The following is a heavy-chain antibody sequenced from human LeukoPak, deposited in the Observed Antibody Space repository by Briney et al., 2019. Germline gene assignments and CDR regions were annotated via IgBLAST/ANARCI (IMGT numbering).Heavy chain of an antibody. V-gene: IGHV4-59*01. D-gene: IGHD6-19*01. CDR3: AGTVAGKGPRFGY. CDR1: GGSISSYY. CDR2: IYYSGST. Sequence: SETLSLTCTVSGGSISSYYWSWIRQPPGKGLEWIGYIYYSGSTNYNPSLKSRVTISVDTSKNQFSLKLSSVTAADMAVYYCAGTVAGKGPRFGYWGQGTLVTVSS. J-gene: IGHJ4*02.